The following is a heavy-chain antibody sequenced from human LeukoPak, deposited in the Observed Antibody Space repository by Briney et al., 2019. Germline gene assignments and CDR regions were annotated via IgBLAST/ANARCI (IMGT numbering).Heavy chain of an antibody. CDR3: ASGGYYDILTGYYSL. V-gene: IGHV4-4*02. D-gene: IGHD3-9*01. J-gene: IGHJ4*02. CDR1: GGSISSSNW. CDR2: IYHSGSA. Sequence: SGTLSLTCAVSGGSISSSNWWSWVRQPPGKGLEWIGEIYHSGSANYNPSLKSRVTISVDKSKNQFSLKLSSVTAADTAVYYCASGGYYDILTGYYSLWGQGTLVTVSS.